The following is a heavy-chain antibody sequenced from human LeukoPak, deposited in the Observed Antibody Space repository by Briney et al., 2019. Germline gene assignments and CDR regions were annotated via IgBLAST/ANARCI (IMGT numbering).Heavy chain of an antibody. J-gene: IGHJ3*02. V-gene: IGHV4-61*01. Sequence: SETLSLTCSVSSASVSSGSYYWSWIRQPPGKGLEWIGYMYYSGSTNYNPSLKSRVTISVDTSKKQFSLELSSVTAADTAVYSCARETKYCSGGSCYSDGLDIWGQGTMVTVSS. CDR3: ARETKYCSGGSCYSDGLDI. CDR1: SASVSSGSYY. CDR2: MYYSGST. D-gene: IGHD2-15*01.